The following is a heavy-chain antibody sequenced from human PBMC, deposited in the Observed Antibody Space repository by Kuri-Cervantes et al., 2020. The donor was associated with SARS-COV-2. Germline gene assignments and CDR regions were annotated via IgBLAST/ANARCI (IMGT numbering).Heavy chain of an antibody. Sequence: SLKISCAASGFTFGDYYMSWIRQAPGKGLEWVSYISSSSSYTNYADSVKGRFTISRDNAKNLLYPQMNSLRAEDTAVYYCARGGVGITVDYWGQGTLVTVSS. D-gene: IGHD3-3*01. CDR2: ISSSSSYT. CDR1: GFTFGDYY. V-gene: IGHV3-11*06. J-gene: IGHJ4*02. CDR3: ARGGVGITVDY.